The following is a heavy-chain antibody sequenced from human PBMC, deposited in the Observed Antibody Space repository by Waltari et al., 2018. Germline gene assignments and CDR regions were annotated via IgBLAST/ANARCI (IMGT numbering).Heavy chain of an antibody. J-gene: IGHJ2*01. CDR3: ARHSSIWSGYFGWYFDL. V-gene: IGHV4-39*07. CDR1: GGAISSSSYY. Sequence: QLQLQESGPGLVKPSETLSLTCTVSGGAISSSSYYWGWIRQPPGKGLEWIGGIYYSVRTFYYPSLESRVTISVDTSENQFSLKLSSVTAADTAVYYCARHSSIWSGYFGWYFDLWGRGTLVTVSS. D-gene: IGHD3-3*01. CDR2: IYYSVRT.